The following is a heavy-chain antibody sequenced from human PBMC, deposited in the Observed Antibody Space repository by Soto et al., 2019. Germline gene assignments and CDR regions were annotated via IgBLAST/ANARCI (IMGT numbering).Heavy chain of an antibody. Sequence: VSVKVSCKASGYTFTSYNINWVRQAPGQGLEWVAGSNSNSGNSDHAQKFQGRLTSTRDTSISTAYMELSSLRSDDTGVYSCVLLGVCDHWGRGSLVTVSS. V-gene: IGHV1-8*01. CDR3: VLLGVCDH. CDR1: GYTFTSYN. CDR2: SNSNSGNS. J-gene: IGHJ1*01. D-gene: IGHD3-3*01.